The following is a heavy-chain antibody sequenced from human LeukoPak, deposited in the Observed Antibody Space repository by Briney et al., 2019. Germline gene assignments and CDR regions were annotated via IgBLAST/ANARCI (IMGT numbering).Heavy chain of an antibody. D-gene: IGHD3-22*01. CDR1: GFTVSSNY. CDR2: ISSSGSTI. Sequence: PGGSLRLSCAASGFTVSSNYMSWVRQAPGKGLEWVSYISSSGSTIYYADSVKGRFTISRDNAKNSLYLQMNSLRAEDTAVYYCARDSFYYDSSGYYYYYGMDVWGQGTTVTVSS. CDR3: ARDSFYYDSSGYYYYYGMDV. J-gene: IGHJ6*02. V-gene: IGHV3-11*04.